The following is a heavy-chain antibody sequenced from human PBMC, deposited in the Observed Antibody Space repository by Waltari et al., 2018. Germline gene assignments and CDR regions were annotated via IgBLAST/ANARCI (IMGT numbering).Heavy chain of an antibody. J-gene: IGHJ3*02. CDR1: GGSFRGYY. CDR2: INHRGST. CDR3: ARAGAWYAFDI. V-gene: IGHV4-34*01. Sequence: QVQLQQWGAGLLTPSETRSLPGALYGGSFRGYYWSWFRPPPGKEREWIGEINHRGSTNYNPSLKSRVSLSIDTSKNQFSLKLCSVTAADTAVYYCARAGAWYAFDIWGQGTMVTVSS. D-gene: IGHD6-19*01.